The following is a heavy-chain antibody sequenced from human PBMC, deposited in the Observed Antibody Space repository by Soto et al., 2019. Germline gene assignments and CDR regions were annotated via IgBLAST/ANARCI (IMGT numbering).Heavy chain of an antibody. CDR1: GFTFSSYA. J-gene: IGHJ6*02. V-gene: IGHV3-30-3*01. D-gene: IGHD3-22*01. Sequence: GGSLRLSCAASGFTFSSYAMHWVRQAPGKGLEWVAVISYDGSNKYYADSVKGRFTISRDNSKNTLYLQMNSLRAEDTAVYYCARSPYHSSGYTYYYYGMDVWGQGTTVTVSS. CDR2: ISYDGSNK. CDR3: ARSPYHSSGYTYYYYGMDV.